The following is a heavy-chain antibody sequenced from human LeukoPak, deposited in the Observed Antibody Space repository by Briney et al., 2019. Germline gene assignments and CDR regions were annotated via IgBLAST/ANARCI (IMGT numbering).Heavy chain of an antibody. CDR2: IYHSGST. CDR3: ARDSPVRAFDI. D-gene: IGHD4-17*01. V-gene: IGHV4-4*02. Sequence: SETLSLTCAVSGGSISSSNWWSWVRQPPGKGLEWIGEIYHSGSTNYNPSLKSRVTMSVDTSKNQFSLKLSSVTAADTAVYYCARDSPVRAFDIWGQGTMVTVSS. J-gene: IGHJ3*02. CDR1: GGSISSSNW.